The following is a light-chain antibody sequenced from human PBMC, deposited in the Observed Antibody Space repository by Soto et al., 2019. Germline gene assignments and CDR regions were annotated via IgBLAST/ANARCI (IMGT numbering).Light chain of an antibody. CDR1: QGISSW. V-gene: IGKV1-12*01. CDR2: AAS. CDR3: QQAHSFPLA. Sequence: DIQMTQSPSSVSASVGDRVTITCRASQGISSWLAWYQQKPGTAPNLLISAASSLQSGVPSRFSGSGSATDFPLIISNLQTEDFATYYCQQAHSFPLAFGGGTKVEI. J-gene: IGKJ4*01.